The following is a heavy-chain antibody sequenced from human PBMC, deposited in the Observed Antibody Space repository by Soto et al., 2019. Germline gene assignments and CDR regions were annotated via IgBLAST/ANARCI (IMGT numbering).Heavy chain of an antibody. Sequence: WGSLRLSCAACGFTFSNYAMNWVRQAPGKGLEWVSGISDSGDNTFYADSVRGRFTVSRDNSKNTLYLQMDSLRAEDTAVFYCAKDPDTFQYSSGWSPYMDVWGQGTTVTVSS. CDR3: AKDPDTFQYSSGWSPYMDV. CDR1: GFTFSNYA. J-gene: IGHJ6*02. CDR2: ISDSGDNT. V-gene: IGHV3-23*01. D-gene: IGHD6-19*01.